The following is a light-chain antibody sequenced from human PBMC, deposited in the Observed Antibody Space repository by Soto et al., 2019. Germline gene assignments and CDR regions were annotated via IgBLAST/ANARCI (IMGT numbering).Light chain of an antibody. CDR1: QSVSSN. CDR3: QQYNNWPPIT. V-gene: IGKV3-15*01. CDR2: GAS. J-gene: IGKJ5*01. Sequence: EIVLTQSPGTLSLSPGERATLSGRASQSVSSNSLAWYQQKPGQAPRILIYGASTRATGIAARFSGGGSGTEFTLTISSLQSEDFAVYYCQQYNNWPPITFGQGTRLEIK.